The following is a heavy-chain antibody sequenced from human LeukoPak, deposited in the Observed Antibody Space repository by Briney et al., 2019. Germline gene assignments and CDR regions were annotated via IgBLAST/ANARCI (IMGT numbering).Heavy chain of an antibody. Sequence: ASVKVCCKASGYTFTSYYMHWVRQAPGQGLEWMGIINPSGGSTSYAQKLQGRVTMTTDTSTSTAYMELRSLRSDDTAVYYCARDFPLVVGATTDYFDYWGQGTLVTVSS. CDR3: ARDFPLVVGATTDYFDY. D-gene: IGHD1-26*01. J-gene: IGHJ4*02. CDR2: INPSGGST. V-gene: IGHV1-46*01. CDR1: GYTFTSYY.